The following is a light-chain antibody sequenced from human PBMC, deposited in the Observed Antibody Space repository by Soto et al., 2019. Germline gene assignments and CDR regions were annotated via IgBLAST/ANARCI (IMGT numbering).Light chain of an antibody. CDR2: EGS. J-gene: IGLJ1*01. CDR3: CSYAGSSTYV. V-gene: IGLV2-23*01. Sequence: QSVLTQPASVSGSPGQSITISCTGTSSDVGSYNLVSWYQQHPGKAPKLMIYEGSKRPSGVSNRFSGPKSGNTASLTISGLQAEGEADYYCCSYAGSSTYVFGTGTKVTVL. CDR1: SSDVGSYNL.